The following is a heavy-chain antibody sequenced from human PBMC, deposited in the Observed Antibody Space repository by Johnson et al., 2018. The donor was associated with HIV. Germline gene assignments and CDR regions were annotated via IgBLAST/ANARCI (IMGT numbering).Heavy chain of an antibody. D-gene: IGHD3-10*01. Sequence: EVQLVESGGGLIQPGGSLRLSCAASGFTVSSNYMSWVRQAPGKGLEWVGRIKSKGDGGTTDYAAPVKGRFYISRDDSRNTLHMQMNSLKTEDTGVDYWAREGNAFDIWGQGTMVTVST. V-gene: IGHV3-15*01. J-gene: IGHJ3*02. CDR1: GFTVSSNY. CDR3: AREGNAFDI. CDR2: IKSKGDGGTT.